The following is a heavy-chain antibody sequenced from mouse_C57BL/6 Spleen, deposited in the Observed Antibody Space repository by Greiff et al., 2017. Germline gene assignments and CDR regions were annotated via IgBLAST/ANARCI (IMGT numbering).Heavy chain of an antibody. CDR2: ISGGGGNT. D-gene: IGHD4-1*01. CDR1: GFTFSSYT. J-gene: IGHJ3*01. CDR3: ARQGGSNWDAWFAY. V-gene: IGHV5-9*01. Sequence: DVKLVESGGGLVKPGGSLKLSCAASGFTFSSYTMSWVRQTPEKRLEWVATISGGGGNTYYPDSVKGRFTISRDNAKNTLYLQMSSLRSEDTALYYCARQGGSNWDAWFAYWGQGTLVTVSA.